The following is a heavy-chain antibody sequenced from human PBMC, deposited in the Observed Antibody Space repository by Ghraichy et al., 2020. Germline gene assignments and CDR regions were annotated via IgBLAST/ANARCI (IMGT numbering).Heavy chain of an antibody. V-gene: IGHV3-7*03. D-gene: IGHD5-18*01. Sequence: GGSLRLSCAASGFTFSSYWMSWVRQVPGKGLEWVANIKPDGSDKHYVDSVKGRFTISRDNAGNSLHLQMNSLRAEDTAVYYCGIRIERGTVNFYYYGMDVWGHGTTVIVSS. CDR1: GFTFSSYW. J-gene: IGHJ6*02. CDR2: IKPDGSDK. CDR3: GIRIERGTVNFYYYGMDV.